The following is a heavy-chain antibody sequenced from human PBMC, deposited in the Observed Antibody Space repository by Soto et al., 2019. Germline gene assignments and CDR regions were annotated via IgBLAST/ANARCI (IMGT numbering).Heavy chain of an antibody. J-gene: IGHJ6*02. V-gene: IGHV6-1*01. CDR1: GDSVSSNSAA. Sequence: PSQTLSLTCAISGDSVSSNSAAWNWIRQSPSRGLEWLGRTYYRSKWYNDYAVSVKSRITINPDTSKNQFSLQLNSVTPEDTAVYYCARDRWQQLVRYYSRMDVWGQGTTVTVSS. CDR2: TYYRSKWYN. CDR3: ARDRWQQLVRYYSRMDV. D-gene: IGHD6-13*01.